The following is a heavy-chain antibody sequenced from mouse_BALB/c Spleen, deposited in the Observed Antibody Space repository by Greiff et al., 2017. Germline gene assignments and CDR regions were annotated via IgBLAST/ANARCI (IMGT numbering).Heavy chain of an antibody. CDR3: ARGTTVVARDYAMDY. Sequence: EVQGVESGGGLVQPGGSRKLSCAASGFTFSSFGMHWVRQAPEKGLEWVAYISSGSSTIYYADTVKGRFTISRDNPKNTLFLQMTSLRSEDTAMYYCARGTTVVARDYAMDYWGQGTSVTVSS. CDR1: GFTFSSFG. D-gene: IGHD1-1*01. J-gene: IGHJ4*01. V-gene: IGHV5-17*02. CDR2: ISSGSSTI.